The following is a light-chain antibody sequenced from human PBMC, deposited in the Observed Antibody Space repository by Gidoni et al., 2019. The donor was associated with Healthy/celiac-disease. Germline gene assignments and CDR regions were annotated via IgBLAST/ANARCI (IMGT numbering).Light chain of an antibody. Sequence: DIVMTQSPLTLPVTSGEPASISCRSSQSLLHSNGYNYLDWYLQKPGQSPQLLIYLCSNRASGVPDRFSGSGSGTDFTLKSSRVEAEDVGVYYCMQALQTPRTFXXXTKVEIK. CDR3: MQALQTPRT. V-gene: IGKV2-28*01. J-gene: IGKJ1*01. CDR1: QSLLHSNGYNY. CDR2: LCS.